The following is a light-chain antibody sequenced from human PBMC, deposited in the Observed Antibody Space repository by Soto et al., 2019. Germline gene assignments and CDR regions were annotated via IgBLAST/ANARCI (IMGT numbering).Light chain of an antibody. CDR1: SSDVGGYNY. J-gene: IGLJ3*02. CDR2: DVS. CDR3: SSYTSISSLGGV. Sequence: QSALTQPASVSGSPGQSITISCTGSSSDVGGYNYVSWYQQHPGKAPKLMIYDVSNRHSWISNRFSGSKSANTASLTISGLQAEDEAEYYCSSYTSISSLGGVFGGGTKLTVL. V-gene: IGLV2-14*03.